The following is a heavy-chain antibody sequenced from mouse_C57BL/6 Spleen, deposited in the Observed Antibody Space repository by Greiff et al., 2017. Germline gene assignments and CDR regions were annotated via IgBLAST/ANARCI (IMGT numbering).Heavy chain of an antibody. J-gene: IGHJ4*01. CDR3: TRVQPSYAMDY. D-gene: IGHD2-14*01. CDR1: GFTITDYY. CDR2: IDPEDGDT. V-gene: IGHV14-1*01. Sequence: EVQLQQPGAELVRPGASVKLSCTASGFTITDYYMHWVKQRPDQGLEWIGRIDPEDGDTDYAPKFQGKATMTADTSSNTAYLQLSSLTSEDTAVYYCTRVQPSYAMDYWGQGTSVTVSS.